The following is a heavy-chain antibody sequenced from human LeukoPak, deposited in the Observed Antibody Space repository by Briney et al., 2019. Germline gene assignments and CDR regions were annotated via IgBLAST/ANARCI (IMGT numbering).Heavy chain of an antibody. V-gene: IGHV1-8*03. D-gene: IGHD5-12*01. CDR3: ARGYSGYDSPFDY. J-gene: IGHJ4*02. CDR2: MNPNSGNT. CDR1: GYTFTTYD. Sequence: ASVKVSCKASGYTFTTYDINWVRQATGQGLEWMGWMNPNSGNTGYAQKFQGRVTITRNTSISTAYMELSSLRSEDTAVYYCARGYSGYDSPFDYWGXXTLVTVSS.